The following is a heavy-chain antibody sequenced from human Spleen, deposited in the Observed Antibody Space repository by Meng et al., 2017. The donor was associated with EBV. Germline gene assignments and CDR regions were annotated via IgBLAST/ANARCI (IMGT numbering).Heavy chain of an antibody. Sequence: QVQLGQAGAEAQKPGASVKVSCKASGYTFTGYYMHWVRQAPGQGLEWMGWISAYNTNPNYSQKFQGRVTMTTDTSTSTVYMELRSLRSDDTAVYFCARTTDYHGDGYSFYFDYWGQGTLVTVSS. CDR3: ARTTDYHGDGYSFYFDY. CDR2: ISAYNTNP. CDR1: GYTFTGYY. V-gene: IGHV1-18*04. J-gene: IGHJ4*02. D-gene: IGHD5-18*01.